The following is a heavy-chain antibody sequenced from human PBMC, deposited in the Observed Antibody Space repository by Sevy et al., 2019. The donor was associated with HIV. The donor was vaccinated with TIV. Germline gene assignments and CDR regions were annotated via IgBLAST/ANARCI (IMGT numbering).Heavy chain of an antibody. V-gene: IGHV3-13*05. D-gene: IGHD3-22*01. J-gene: IGHJ3*02. Sequence: GGSLRLSCAASGFTFSSYDMHWVRQATGKGLEWVSAIGTAGDPYYPGSVKGRFTISRENAKNSLYLQMNSLRAGDTAVYYCARGGEGYYDSRTPRGLPEDAFDIWGQGTMVTVSS. CDR2: IGTAGDP. CDR1: GFTFSSYD. CDR3: ARGGEGYYDSRTPRGLPEDAFDI.